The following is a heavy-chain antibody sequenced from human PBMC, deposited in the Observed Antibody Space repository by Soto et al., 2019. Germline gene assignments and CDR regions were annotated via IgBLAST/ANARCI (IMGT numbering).Heavy chain of an antibody. J-gene: IGHJ4*02. CDR1: GFTFSSYG. D-gene: IGHD3-10*01. CDR3: APWFGAVDY. Sequence: QVQLVESGGGVVQPGRSLRLSCAASGFTFSSYGMHWVRQAPGKGLEWVAVISYDGSNKYYADSVKGRFTISRDNSKNTLYLKMNSLRAEDTAVYDCAPWFGAVDYWGQGTLVTVSS. V-gene: IGHV3-30*03. CDR2: ISYDGSNK.